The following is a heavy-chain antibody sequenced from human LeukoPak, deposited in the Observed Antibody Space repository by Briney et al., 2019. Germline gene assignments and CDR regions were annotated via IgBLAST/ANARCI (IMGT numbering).Heavy chain of an antibody. CDR2: INHSGST. CDR3: ARYCSSTSPLDAFDT. D-gene: IGHD2-2*01. Sequence: SETLSLTCAVYGGSFSGYYWSWIRQPPGKGLEWIGEINHSGSTNYNPSLKSRVTISVDTSKNQFSLKLSSVTAADTAVYYCARYCSSTSPLDAFDTWGQGTLVTVSS. CDR1: GGSFSGYY. J-gene: IGHJ5*02. V-gene: IGHV4-34*01.